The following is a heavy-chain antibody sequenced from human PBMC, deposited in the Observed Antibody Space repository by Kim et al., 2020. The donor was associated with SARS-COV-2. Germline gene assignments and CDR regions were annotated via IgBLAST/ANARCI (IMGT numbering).Heavy chain of an antibody. CDR3: ARGGYCSGGSCSRYYYYGMDV. J-gene: IGHJ6*02. V-gene: IGHV4-59*01. CDR2: IYYSGST. Sequence: SETLSLTCTVSGGSISSYYWSWIRQPPGKGLEWIGYIYYSGSTNYNPSLKSRVTISVDTSKNQFSLKLSSVTAADTAVYYCARGGYCSGGSCSRYYYYGMDVWGQGTTVTVSS. D-gene: IGHD2-15*01. CDR1: GGSISSYY.